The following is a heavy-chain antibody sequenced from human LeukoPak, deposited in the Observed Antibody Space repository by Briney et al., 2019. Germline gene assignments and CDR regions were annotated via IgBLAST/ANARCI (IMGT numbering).Heavy chain of an antibody. D-gene: IGHD3-22*01. CDR3: ARDQTYYYDSSGLGEGWLDP. CDR1: GFTFSSYS. J-gene: IGHJ5*02. V-gene: IGHV3-21*01. CDR2: ISSSSSYI. Sequence: GGSLRLSCAASGFTFSSYSMNWVRQAPGKGLEWVSSISSSSSYIYYADSVKGRFTISRDNAKNSPYLQMNSLRAEDTAVYYCARDQTYYYDSSGLGEGWLDPWGQGTLVTVSS.